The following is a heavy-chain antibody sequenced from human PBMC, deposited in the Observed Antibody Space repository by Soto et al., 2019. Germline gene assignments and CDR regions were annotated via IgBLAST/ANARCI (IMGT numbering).Heavy chain of an antibody. D-gene: IGHD4-17*01. CDR2: IYYSGST. CDR3: ARMVATPVTRQLDY. Sequence: SETLSLTCTVSGGSISSGGYYWSWIRQHPGKGLEWIGYIYYSGSTYYNPSLKSRVTISVDTSKNQFSLKLSSATAADTAVYYCARMVATPVTRQLDYWGQGTLVTVS. V-gene: IGHV4-31*02. J-gene: IGHJ4*02. CDR1: GGSISSGGYY.